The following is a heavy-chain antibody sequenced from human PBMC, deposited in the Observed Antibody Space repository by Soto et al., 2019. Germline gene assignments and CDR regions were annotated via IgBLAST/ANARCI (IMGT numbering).Heavy chain of an antibody. J-gene: IGHJ5*02. V-gene: IGHV1-69*08. Sequence: QVQLVQSGAEVKKPGSSVKVSCKASGGTFSSYTISWVRQAPGQGLEWMGRIIPILGIANYAQKFQGRVTITADKSTSTAYMELSSLRSEDTAVYYCARDHPMTTVTTWLCCSFDPWGQGTLVNVSS. CDR3: ARDHPMTTVTTWLCCSFDP. D-gene: IGHD4-4*01. CDR1: GGTFSSYT. CDR2: IIPILGIA.